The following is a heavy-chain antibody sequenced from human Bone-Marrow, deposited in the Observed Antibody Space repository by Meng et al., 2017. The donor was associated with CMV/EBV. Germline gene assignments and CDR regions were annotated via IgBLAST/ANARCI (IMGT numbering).Heavy chain of an antibody. CDR2: ISGSGGST. Sequence: GESLKIACVASGFTFSSYAMSWVRQAPGKGLEWVSAISGSGGSTYYADSVKGRFTISRDNSKNTLYLQMNSLRAEDTAVYYCAKDRSAYGYVEAGFDYWRQGTLVTVSS. D-gene: IGHD5-18*01. V-gene: IGHV3-23*01. J-gene: IGHJ4*02. CDR3: AKDRSAYGYVEAGFDY. CDR1: GFTFSSYA.